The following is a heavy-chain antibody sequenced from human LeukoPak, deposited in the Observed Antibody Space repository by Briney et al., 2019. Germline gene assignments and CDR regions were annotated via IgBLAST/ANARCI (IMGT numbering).Heavy chain of an antibody. V-gene: IGHV1-18*01. CDR2: ISAYNGNT. J-gene: IGHJ5*02. Sequence: ASVKVSCKASGYTFANYGISWVRQAPGQGLEWVGWISAYNGNTNYAQKLQGRVTMTTDTSTSTAYMELRSLRSDDTAVYYCARVAGGRGTGYLYLSPWGQGTLVTVSS. CDR1: GYTFANYG. CDR3: ARVAGGRGTGYLYLSP. D-gene: IGHD3/OR15-3a*01.